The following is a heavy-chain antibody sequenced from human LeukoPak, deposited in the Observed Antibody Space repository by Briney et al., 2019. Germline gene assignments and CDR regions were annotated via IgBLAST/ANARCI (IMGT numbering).Heavy chain of an antibody. CDR1: GYAFTNYY. D-gene: IGHD2-2*01. CDR3: ARDQDCSSTSCFDLRFDY. Sequence: ASVKVSRKASGYAFTNYYMHWVRQAPGQGLEWMGIINPSGGSPNYAQKFQGRVTMTRDMSTTTVYMELSSLRSEDTAIYYCARDQDCSSTSCFDLRFDYWGQGTLVTVSS. V-gene: IGHV1-46*01. J-gene: IGHJ4*02. CDR2: INPSGGSP.